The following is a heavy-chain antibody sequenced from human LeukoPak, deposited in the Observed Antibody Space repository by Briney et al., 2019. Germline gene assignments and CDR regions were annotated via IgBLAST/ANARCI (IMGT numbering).Heavy chain of an antibody. Sequence: SETLSLTCTVSGGSISSYYWSWVRRPPGKGLEWIGYIYYSGSTNYNPSLKSRVTISVDTSKNQFSLKLSSVTAADTAVYYCARDRSSGYAYFDYWGQGTLVTVSS. CDR2: IYYSGST. CDR1: GGSISSYY. V-gene: IGHV4-59*01. J-gene: IGHJ4*02. CDR3: ARDRSSGYAYFDY. D-gene: IGHD3-22*01.